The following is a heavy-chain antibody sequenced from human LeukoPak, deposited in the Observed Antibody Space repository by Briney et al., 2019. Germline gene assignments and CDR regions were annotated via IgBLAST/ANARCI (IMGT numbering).Heavy chain of an antibody. CDR3: ARGAYGSGSTNWFDP. J-gene: IGHJ5*02. Sequence: SETLSLTCAVYGGSFSGYYWSWIRQPPGKGLEWIGRIYSSGSTDYNSSLKSRVTMSVDTSKNQFSLKLSSVTAADTAVYYCARGAYGSGSTNWFDPWGQGTLVTVSS. CDR1: GGSFSGYY. CDR2: IYSSGST. D-gene: IGHD3-10*01. V-gene: IGHV4-59*10.